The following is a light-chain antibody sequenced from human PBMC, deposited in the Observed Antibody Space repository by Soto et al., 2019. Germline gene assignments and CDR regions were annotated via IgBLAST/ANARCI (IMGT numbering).Light chain of an antibody. Sequence: DIQMTQSPSSLSASVGDRVTITCRASQDITNYLAWYQQKPGKVPKLLISSASTLQSGVPSRFSGSGSGTDFTLTISSLQPEDVAVYYCQKYNRAPLTFGGGTKVEIK. J-gene: IGKJ4*01. V-gene: IGKV1-27*01. CDR2: SAS. CDR3: QKYNRAPLT. CDR1: QDITNY.